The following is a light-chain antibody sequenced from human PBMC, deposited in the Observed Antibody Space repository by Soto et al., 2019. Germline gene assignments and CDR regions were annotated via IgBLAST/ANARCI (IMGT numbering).Light chain of an antibody. Sequence: QSALTQPPSASGTPGQRVTISCSGSSSNIGSTSVYWYQQLPGTAPKLLIYSNNRRPSGVPDRLSGSKSGTSASLAISGLQSEDEADYYCAAWDNRLSGWVFGGGTKVTVL. CDR3: AAWDNRLSGWV. CDR1: SSNIGSTS. CDR2: SNN. V-gene: IGLV1-44*01. J-gene: IGLJ3*02.